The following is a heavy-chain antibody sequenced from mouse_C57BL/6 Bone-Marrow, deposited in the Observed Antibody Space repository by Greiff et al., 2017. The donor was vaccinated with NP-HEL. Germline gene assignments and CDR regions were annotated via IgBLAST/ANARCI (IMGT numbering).Heavy chain of an antibody. CDR3: ARSGEYFDY. V-gene: IGHV1-82*01. Sequence: QVQLQQSGPELVKPGASVKISCKASGYAFSSSWMYWVKQRPGKGLEWIGRIYPGGGDTNYNGNFKGKATLTADKSSSTAYLQLSSLTSEDYAVYFCARSGEYFDYWGQGTTLTVSA. D-gene: IGHD1-3*01. J-gene: IGHJ2*01. CDR1: GYAFSSSW. CDR2: IYPGGGDT.